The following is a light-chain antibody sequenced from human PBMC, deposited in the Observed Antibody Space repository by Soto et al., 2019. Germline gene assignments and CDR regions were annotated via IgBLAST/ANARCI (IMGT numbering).Light chain of an antibody. CDR2: GAS. Sequence: EIVLTQSPGTLSLSPGERPTLSCRASQSVRSSHLAWYQQKPGQAPRLLIYGASSRATGIPDRFSGSGSGTDFTLTISRLEPEDFAVYSCQQYSSSPATFGQGTKVDIK. J-gene: IGKJ1*01. V-gene: IGKV3-20*01. CDR1: QSVRSSH. CDR3: QQYSSSPAT.